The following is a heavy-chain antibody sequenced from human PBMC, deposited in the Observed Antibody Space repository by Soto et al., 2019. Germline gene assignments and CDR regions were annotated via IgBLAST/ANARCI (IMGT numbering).Heavy chain of an antibody. J-gene: IGHJ4*02. CDR2: ISGSGGST. V-gene: IGHV3-23*01. Sequence: EVQLLESGGGLVQPGGSLRLSCAASGFTFSSYAMSWVRKAPGKGLEWVSAISGSGGSTYYADSVKGRFTISRDNSKNTLYLQMNSLRAEDTAVYYCAKAPTNYGSGSYYYYWGQGTLVTVSS. CDR1: GFTFSSYA. CDR3: AKAPTNYGSGSYYYY. D-gene: IGHD3-10*01.